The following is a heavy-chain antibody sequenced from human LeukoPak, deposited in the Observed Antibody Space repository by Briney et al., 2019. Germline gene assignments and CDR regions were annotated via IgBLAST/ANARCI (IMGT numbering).Heavy chain of an antibody. CDR1: GFIFGDYA. Sequence: PGGSLRLSCTASGFIFGDYAMSWVRQAPGKGLEGVGFIRSKAYGGTTEYAASVKGRFTISRDDSKSIAYLQMNSLKTEDTAVYYCARGNHYGMDVWGQGTTVTVSS. CDR2: IRSKAYGGTT. CDR3: ARGNHYGMDV. J-gene: IGHJ6*02. V-gene: IGHV3-49*04.